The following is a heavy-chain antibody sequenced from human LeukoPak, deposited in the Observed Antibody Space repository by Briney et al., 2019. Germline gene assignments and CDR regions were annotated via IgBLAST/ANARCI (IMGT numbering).Heavy chain of an antibody. Sequence: GGSLRLSCAASGFTFSSYSMNWVRQAPGKGLEWVSSISSSSYIYYADSVKGRFTISRDNAKNSLYLQMNSLRAEDTAVYYCARGGYSNYGYFDYWGQGTLVTVSS. CDR1: GFTFSSYS. CDR2: ISSSSYI. V-gene: IGHV3-21*01. D-gene: IGHD4-11*01. CDR3: ARGGYSNYGYFDY. J-gene: IGHJ4*02.